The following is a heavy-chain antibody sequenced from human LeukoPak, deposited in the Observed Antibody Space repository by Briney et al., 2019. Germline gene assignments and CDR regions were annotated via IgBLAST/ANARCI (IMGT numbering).Heavy chain of an antibody. CDR2: ISADGRNT. CDR3: ARTPYYDFWSGYYADY. Sequence: PGGSLRLSCAASGFTLDSYWMHWVRLAPGKGLEWVSRISADGRNTPYADSVKGRFTISRDNAKNTLYLQMNSLRAEDTAVYYCARTPYYDFWSGYYADYWGQGTLVSVPS. V-gene: IGHV3-74*01. CDR1: GFTLDSYW. J-gene: IGHJ4*02. D-gene: IGHD3-3*01.